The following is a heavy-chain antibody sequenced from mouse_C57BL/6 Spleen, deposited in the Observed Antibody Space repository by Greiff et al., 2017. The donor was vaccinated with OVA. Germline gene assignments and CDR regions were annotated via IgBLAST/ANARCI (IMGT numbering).Heavy chain of an antibody. CDR1: GYTFTDYE. D-gene: IGHD1-1*02. Sequence: VKLQESGAELVRPGASVTLSCKASGYTFTDYEMHWVKQTPVHGLEWIGAIDPETGGTAYNQKFKGKAILTADKSSSTAYMELRSLTSEDSAVYYCTRSSYGPYYDYWGQGTTLTVSS. CDR3: TRSSYGPYYDY. J-gene: IGHJ2*01. V-gene: IGHV1-15*01. CDR2: IDPETGGT.